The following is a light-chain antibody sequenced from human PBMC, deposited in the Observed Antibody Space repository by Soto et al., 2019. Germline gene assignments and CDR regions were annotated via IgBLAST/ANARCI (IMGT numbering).Light chain of an antibody. V-gene: IGKV3-15*01. Sequence: EIVMTQSPATLSVSPGXRATLSCRASQSVRSNLAWYQQKPGQAPRLLIYGASTRATGIPARFSGSGSGTEFTLTISSLQSEDFAVYYCQQYNNWPPGTFCQGTKVDIK. CDR1: QSVRSN. CDR3: QQYNNWPPGT. J-gene: IGKJ1*01. CDR2: GAS.